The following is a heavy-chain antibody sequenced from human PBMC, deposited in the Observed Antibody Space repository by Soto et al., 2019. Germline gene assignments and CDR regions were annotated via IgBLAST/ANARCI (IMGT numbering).Heavy chain of an antibody. CDR3: AKARPIDYFDY. V-gene: IGHV3-30*02. J-gene: IGHJ4*02. CDR1: GFTFSSYG. Sequence: GGSLRLSCAASGFTFSSYGMHWVRQAPGKGLEWVAVIWYDGSNKYYADSVKGRFTISRDNSKNTLYLQMNSLRAEDTAVYYCAKARPIDYFDYWGQGTLVTVSS. CDR2: IWYDGSNK.